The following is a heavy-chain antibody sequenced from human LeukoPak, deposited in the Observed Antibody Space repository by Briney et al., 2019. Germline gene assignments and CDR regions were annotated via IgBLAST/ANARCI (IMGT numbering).Heavy chain of an antibody. J-gene: IGHJ5*02. Sequence: GGSLRLSCAASGFTVSSNYMSWVRQAPGKGLEWVSVIYSGGSTYYADSVKGRFTISRDNSKNTLYLQMNSLRAEDTAVYYCAKLSTVTTSEWFDPWGQGTLVTVSS. CDR1: GFTVSSNY. V-gene: IGHV3-53*01. CDR3: AKLSTVTTSEWFDP. CDR2: IYSGGST. D-gene: IGHD4-17*01.